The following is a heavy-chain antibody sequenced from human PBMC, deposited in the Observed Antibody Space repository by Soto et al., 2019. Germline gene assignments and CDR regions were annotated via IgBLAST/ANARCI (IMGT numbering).Heavy chain of an antibody. CDR1: GFTFSSYA. Sequence: QVQLVESGGGVVQPGRSLRLSCAASGFTFSSYAMHWVRQAPGKGLEWVAVISYDVSNKYYADSVKVRFTISRDNSKNTLYLQMNSLRAEDTAVYYCARDRVYSSSWVDYWGQGTLVPVSS. CDR2: ISYDVSNK. J-gene: IGHJ4*02. V-gene: IGHV3-30-3*01. CDR3: ARDRVYSSSWVDY. D-gene: IGHD6-13*01.